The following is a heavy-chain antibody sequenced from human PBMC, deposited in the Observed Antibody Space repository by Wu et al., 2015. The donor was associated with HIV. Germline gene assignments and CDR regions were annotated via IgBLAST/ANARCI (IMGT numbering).Heavy chain of an antibody. D-gene: IGHD2-2*01. CDR2: ISTYNGNR. J-gene: IGHJ4*02. CDR3: ARVGCSSISCWYYFDY. Sequence: QVQLVQSGAEVKKPGASVKVSCKASGYIFTTYYIHWVRQAPGQGLEWMGWISTYNGNRNYVQKFQGRVTMTTDTSTNTAYMELRSLRSDDTAIYYCARVGCSSISCWYYFDYWGQGTLVTVSS. V-gene: IGHV1-18*04. CDR1: GYIFTTYY.